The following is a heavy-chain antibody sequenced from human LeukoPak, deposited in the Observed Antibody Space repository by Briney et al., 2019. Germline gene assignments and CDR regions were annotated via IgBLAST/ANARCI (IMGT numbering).Heavy chain of an antibody. Sequence: ASVKVSCKASGYTFSGYYIHWVRQAPGQGLEWMGWINPNSGGTNYAQKFQGRVTMTRDTSISTAYMELNRLRPDDTAVYYCARDKQLDWAHYYYYYMDVWGKGTTVTVSS. CDR3: ARDKQLDWAHYYYYYMDV. CDR1: GYTFSGYY. V-gene: IGHV1-2*02. CDR2: INPNSGGT. J-gene: IGHJ6*03. D-gene: IGHD1-1*01.